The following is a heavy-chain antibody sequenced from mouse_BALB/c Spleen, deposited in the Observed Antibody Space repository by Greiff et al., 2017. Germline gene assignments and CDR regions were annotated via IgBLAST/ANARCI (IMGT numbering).Heavy chain of an antibody. CDR3: TRVFAY. Sequence: EVQRVESGGGLVKPGGSLKLSCAASGFTFSSYTMSWVRQTPEKRLEWVATISSGGSYTYYPDSVKGRFTISRDNAKNTLYLQMSSLKSEDTAMYYCTRVFAYWGQETLVTVSA. J-gene: IGHJ3*01. CDR1: GFTFSSYT. V-gene: IGHV5-6-4*01. CDR2: ISSGGSYT.